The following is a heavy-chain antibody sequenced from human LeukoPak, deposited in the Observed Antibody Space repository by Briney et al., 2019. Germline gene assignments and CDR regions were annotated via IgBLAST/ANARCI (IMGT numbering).Heavy chain of an antibody. CDR2: IWYDGSNK. CDR1: GFTFSNYW. CDR3: ARGAVNYDILTGYYIPVAEYFQH. Sequence: GGSLRLSCAASGFTFSNYWMHWVRQAPGKGLEWVAVIWYDGSNKYYADSVKGRFTISRDNSKNTLYLQMNSLRAEDTAVYYCARGAVNYDILTGYYIPVAEYFQHWGQGTLVTVSS. V-gene: IGHV3-33*08. J-gene: IGHJ1*01. D-gene: IGHD3-9*01.